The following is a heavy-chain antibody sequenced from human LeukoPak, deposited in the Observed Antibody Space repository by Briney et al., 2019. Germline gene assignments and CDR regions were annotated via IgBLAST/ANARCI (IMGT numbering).Heavy chain of an antibody. J-gene: IGHJ4*02. CDR3: ARDLRTGYTYGYPLDY. CDR1: GFTFSSYW. V-gene: IGHV3-7*01. CDR2: INQDGSLK. D-gene: IGHD5-18*01. Sequence: GGSLRHSCAASGFTFSSYWMSWVRQAPGKGLEWVANINQDGSLKYYVDSVKGRFTISRDNAKNSLYLQMNSLRAEDTAFYYCARDLRTGYTYGYPLDYWGQGTLVTVSS.